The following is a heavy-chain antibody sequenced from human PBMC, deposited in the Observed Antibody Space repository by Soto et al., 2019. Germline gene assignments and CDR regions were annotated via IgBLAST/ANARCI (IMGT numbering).Heavy chain of an antibody. J-gene: IGHJ6*02. D-gene: IGHD3-22*01. CDR1: GGTFSSYA. CDR2: IIPIFGTA. CDR3: AREPYYYDSSGYSHPLGMDV. Sequence: QVQLVQSGAVVKKPGSSVKVSCKASGGTFSSYAISWVRQAPGQGLEWMGGIIPIFGTANYAQKFQGRVTITADKSTSTAYMELSSLRSEDTAVYYCAREPYYYDSSGYSHPLGMDVWGQGTTVTVSS. V-gene: IGHV1-69*06.